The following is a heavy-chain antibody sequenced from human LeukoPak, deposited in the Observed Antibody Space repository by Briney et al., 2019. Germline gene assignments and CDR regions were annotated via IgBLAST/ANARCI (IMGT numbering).Heavy chain of an antibody. CDR1: GGTFSSYA. D-gene: IGHD2-2*01. V-gene: IGHV1-69*05. Sequence: GASVKVSCKASGGTFSSYAISWGRQAPGQGLEWMGGIIPMSETPKYTQKFQGRVTITTDESTNTAYMELGSLRSEDTAVYYCARDKNSGECVSNSCYGVWPLDIWGQGTMVTVSS. CDR3: ARDKNSGECVSNSCYGVWPLDI. J-gene: IGHJ3*02. CDR2: IIPMSETP.